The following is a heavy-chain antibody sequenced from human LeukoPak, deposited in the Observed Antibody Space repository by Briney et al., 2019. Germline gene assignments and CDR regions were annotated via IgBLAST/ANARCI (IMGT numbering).Heavy chain of an antibody. V-gene: IGHV3-21*05. J-gene: IGHJ4*02. CDR1: GFTFSSYS. CDR3: ARGGYQLLHYFDY. Sequence: GGSLRLSCAASGFTFSSYSMNWVRQAPGKGLEWVSYISSSSSYIYYADSVKGRFTISRDNAKNSLYLQMNSLRAEDTAVYYCARGGYQLLHYFDYWGQGTLVTVSS. D-gene: IGHD2-2*01. CDR2: ISSSSSYI.